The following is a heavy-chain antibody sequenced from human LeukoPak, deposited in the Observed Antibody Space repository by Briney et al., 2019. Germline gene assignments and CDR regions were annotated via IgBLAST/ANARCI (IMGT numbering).Heavy chain of an antibody. D-gene: IGHD4-17*01. V-gene: IGHV3-48*01. Sequence: PGGSLRLSCAASGFTFSSYSMNWVRQAPGKGLEWVSYISSSSSTIYYADSVKGRFTISRDNAKNSLYLQMNSLRAEDTAVYYCARDPGYGDYKGYYYYMDVWGKGTTVTVSS. CDR1: GFTFSSYS. CDR2: ISSSSSTI. CDR3: ARDPGYGDYKGYYYYMDV. J-gene: IGHJ6*03.